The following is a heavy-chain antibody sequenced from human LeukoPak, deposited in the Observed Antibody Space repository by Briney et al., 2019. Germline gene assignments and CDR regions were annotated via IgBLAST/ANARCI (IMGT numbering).Heavy chain of an antibody. CDR2: ISYDGSNK. D-gene: IGHD5-24*01. CDR3: ARDTLEMATIQFDY. CDR1: GFTFSSYA. J-gene: IGHJ4*02. V-gene: IGHV3-30-3*01. Sequence: GRSLRLSCAASGFTFSSYAMHWVRQAPGKGLEWVAVISYDGSNKYYADSVKGRFTISRDNSKNTLYLQRNSLRAEDTAVYYCARDTLEMATIQFDYWGQGTLVTVSS.